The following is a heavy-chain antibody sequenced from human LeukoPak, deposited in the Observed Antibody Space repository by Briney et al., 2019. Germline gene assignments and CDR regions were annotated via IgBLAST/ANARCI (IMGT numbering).Heavy chain of an antibody. J-gene: IGHJ4*02. CDR1: GYTFTGYY. D-gene: IGHD3-22*01. CDR2: INPNSGGT. CDR3: ARLFSGYRGYYFDY. Sequence: ASVKVSCKASGYTFTGYYMHWVRQAPGQGLEWMGWINPNSGGTNHAQKFQGRVTMTRDTSISTAYMELSRLRSDDTAVYYCARLFSGYRGYYFDYWGQGTLVTVSS. V-gene: IGHV1-2*02.